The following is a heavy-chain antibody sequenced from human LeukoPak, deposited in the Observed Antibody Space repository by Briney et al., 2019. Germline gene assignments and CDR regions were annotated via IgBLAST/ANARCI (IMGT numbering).Heavy chain of an antibody. V-gene: IGHV5-51*01. CDR2: IYPGDSDS. CDR3: ARGRGLARGAYYFDY. D-gene: IGHD3-10*01. CDR1: GYIFTNYW. J-gene: IGHJ4*02. Sequence: GESLKISCKGSGYIFTNYWIAWVRQMPGKGLEWMGIIYPGDSDSRYSPSFQGQVTISVDKSISTAYLQWSSLKASDTAMYYCARGRGLARGAYYFDYWGQGTLVTVSS.